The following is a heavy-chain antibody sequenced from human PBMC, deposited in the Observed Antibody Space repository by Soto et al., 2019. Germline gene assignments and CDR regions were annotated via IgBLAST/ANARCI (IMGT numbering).Heavy chain of an antibody. D-gene: IGHD6-6*01. CDR2: IYWNDDK. CDR1: GISLSTSGVG. V-gene: IGHV2-5*01. CDR3: ARGLATLPVFAFDI. J-gene: IGHJ3*02. Sequence: SGPTLVNTTQTLTLTCTLSGISLSTSGVGLGWIRQTPGKALEWLALIYWNDDKHYSPSLKTRLTITKDTSKNQAVLTMTNMDPVDTATYYCARGLATLPVFAFDIWGQGTVVTVSS.